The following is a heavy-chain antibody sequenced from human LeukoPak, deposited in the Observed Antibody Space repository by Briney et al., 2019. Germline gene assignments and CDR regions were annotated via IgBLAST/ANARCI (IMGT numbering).Heavy chain of an antibody. CDR1: GFTFSNAW. Sequence: PGGSLRLSCAASGFTFSNAWMSWVRQAPGKGLEWVSGISRTGTDTYYGDSVKGRFTISRDNSKNTLFLQMTSLRAEDTAVYYCAKGDFDFWTGYPDYYYNGVNVWGQGTTVTVSS. J-gene: IGHJ6*02. V-gene: IGHV3-23*01. D-gene: IGHD3/OR15-3a*01. CDR2: ISRTGTDT. CDR3: AKGDFDFWTGYPDYYYNGVNV.